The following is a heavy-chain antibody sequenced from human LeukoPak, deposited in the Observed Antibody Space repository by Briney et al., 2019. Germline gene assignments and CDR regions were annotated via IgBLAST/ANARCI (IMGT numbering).Heavy chain of an antibody. CDR1: GYTFSSYD. CDR2: MNPNSGNT. J-gene: IGHJ4*02. Sequence: ASVKVSCKASGYTFSSYDISWVRQATGQGLGWMGWMNPNSGNTGYAQKFQGRVTLTRDTSITTAYMELSSLRSEDTGIYYCVRGPHSSGWPQEYYWGQGTLVAVSS. D-gene: IGHD6-19*01. CDR3: VRGPHSSGWPQEYY. V-gene: IGHV1-8*01.